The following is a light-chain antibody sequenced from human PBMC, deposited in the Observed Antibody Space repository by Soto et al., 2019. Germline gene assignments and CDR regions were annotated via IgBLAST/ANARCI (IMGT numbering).Light chain of an antibody. CDR2: DVS. J-gene: IGLJ1*01. CDR3: CSYAGSSYV. V-gene: IGLV2-11*01. Sequence: QSALTQPRSVSGSPGPSVTISSTGTSSDVGGYNYVSWYQQHPGKAPKLMIYDVSKRPSGVPDRFSGSKSGNTASLTISGLQAEDEADYYCCSYAGSSYVFGTGTKVTVL. CDR1: SSDVGGYNY.